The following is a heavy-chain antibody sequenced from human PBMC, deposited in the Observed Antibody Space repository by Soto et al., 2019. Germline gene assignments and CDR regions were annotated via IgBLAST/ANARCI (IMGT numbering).Heavy chain of an antibody. J-gene: IGHJ6*02. CDR3: SGCSGGACHQNYGMDV. Sequence: EVHLVESGGGLVKPGGSLRLSCAVSGFTFSSCTMNWVRQAPGKGLEWVSSISPSTSHIYYADSVKGRFTISRDNAKHSLFLEMTGLRAVDTAVYYCSGCSGGACHQNYGMDVWGQGTTVTVSS. CDR2: ISPSTSHI. V-gene: IGHV3-21*01. CDR1: GFTFSSCT. D-gene: IGHD2-15*01.